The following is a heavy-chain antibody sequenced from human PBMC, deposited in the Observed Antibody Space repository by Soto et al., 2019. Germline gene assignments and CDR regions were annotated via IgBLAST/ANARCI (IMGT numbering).Heavy chain of an antibody. D-gene: IGHD3-22*01. Sequence: EVQLLESGGGLVQPGGSLRLSCAASGFTFSTYAMAWVRQAPGKGLECVSAISGSGAGAYVADSVRGRFTICRDNSKNTLDLQMSGLRVEDTALYYCAKAFDASGYYYERAFDYWGQGTLVTVSS. CDR2: ISGSGAGA. J-gene: IGHJ4*02. CDR3: AKAFDASGYYYERAFDY. V-gene: IGHV3-23*01. CDR1: GFTFSTYA.